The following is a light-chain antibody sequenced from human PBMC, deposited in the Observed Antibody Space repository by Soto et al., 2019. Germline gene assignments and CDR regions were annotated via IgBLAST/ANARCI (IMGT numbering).Light chain of an antibody. CDR3: QRRSNGPLT. CDR2: DAS. Sequence: IVLTQSPATPSLSPAERATLSCMASQRVSSYLAWSPQRPGQAPTLLIYDASSRSTGITARLSRSGLGTDLTLTIASLEPEDLLVYYGQRRSNGPLTFGGGTKGDSK. J-gene: IGKJ4*01. V-gene: IGKV3-11*01. CDR1: QRVSSY.